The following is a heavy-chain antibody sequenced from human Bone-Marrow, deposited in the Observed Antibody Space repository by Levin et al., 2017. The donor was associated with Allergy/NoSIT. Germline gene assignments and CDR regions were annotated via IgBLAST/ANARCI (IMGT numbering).Heavy chain of an antibody. V-gene: IGHV1-69*01. Sequence: KISCRASGTTFKSYAINWVRQAPGQGLEWMGGIIPMLGTANYAQNLQGRVTITADDFKSTVYMELRSLRSEDTAMYYCSYAMLTASYYYGMDVWGQGTTVTVSS. J-gene: IGHJ6*01. CDR3: SYAMLTASYYYGMDV. D-gene: IGHD3-9*01. CDR1: GTTFKSYA. CDR2: IIPMLGTA.